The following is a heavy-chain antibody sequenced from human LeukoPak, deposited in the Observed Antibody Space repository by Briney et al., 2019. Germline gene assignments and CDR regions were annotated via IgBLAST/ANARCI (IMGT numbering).Heavy chain of an antibody. D-gene: IGHD2-2*02. CDR2: ISWNSGSI. Sequence: GGSLRLSCADSGFTFDDYAMHWVRQAPGKGLEWVSGISWNSGSIGYADSVKGRFTVSRDNAKNSLYLQMNSLRAEDTAVYYCAKGCSSTSCYRIGLMDYWGQGTLVTVSS. CDR3: AKGCSSTSCYRIGLMDY. V-gene: IGHV3-9*01. J-gene: IGHJ4*02. CDR1: GFTFDDYA.